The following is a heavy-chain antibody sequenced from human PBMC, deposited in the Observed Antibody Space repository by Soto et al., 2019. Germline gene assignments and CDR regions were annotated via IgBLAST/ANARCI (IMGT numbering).Heavy chain of an antibody. CDR2: IWYDGSNK. CDR1: GFTFSSYG. CDR3: ARVSSSWYKLDY. V-gene: IGHV3-33*01. Sequence: QVQLVESGGGVVQPGRSLRLSCAASGFTFSSYGMHWVHQAPGKGLEWVAVIWYDGSNKYYADSVKGRFTISRDNSKNTLYLQMNSLRAEDTAVYYCARVSSSWYKLDYWGQGTLVTVSS. J-gene: IGHJ4*02. D-gene: IGHD6-13*01.